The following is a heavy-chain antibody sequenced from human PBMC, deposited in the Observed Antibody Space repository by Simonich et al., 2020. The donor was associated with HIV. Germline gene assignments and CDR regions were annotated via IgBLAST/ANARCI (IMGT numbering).Heavy chain of an antibody. Sequence: QVQLQESGPGLVRPSETLSLTCAVSGYSISSGYFWGWIRQAPGKGLGWIGNIYHSGSSYYNPFLKSRVTVSVDTSKNQFSLRLSSVTAADTAVYYCARVLGIAAAIDSFQHWGQGTLVTVSS. CDR1: GYSISSGYF. J-gene: IGHJ1*01. CDR3: ARVLGIAAAIDSFQH. CDR2: IYHSGSS. V-gene: IGHV4-38-2*01. D-gene: IGHD6-13*01.